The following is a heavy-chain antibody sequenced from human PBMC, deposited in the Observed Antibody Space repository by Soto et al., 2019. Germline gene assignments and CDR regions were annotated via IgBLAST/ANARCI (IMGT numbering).Heavy chain of an antibody. J-gene: IGHJ6*02. CDR1: GYTFTSYY. Sequence: QVQLVQSGAEVKKPGASVKVSCKASGYTFTSYYMHWVRQAPGQGLEWMGIINPSGGSTSYAQKFQGRVTMTRDTSTSTVYMELSSLRSEDTAVYYCARDIVDTAMVTYYYGMDVWGQGTTVTVSS. CDR3: ARDIVDTAMVTYYYGMDV. D-gene: IGHD5-18*01. CDR2: INPSGGST. V-gene: IGHV1-46*01.